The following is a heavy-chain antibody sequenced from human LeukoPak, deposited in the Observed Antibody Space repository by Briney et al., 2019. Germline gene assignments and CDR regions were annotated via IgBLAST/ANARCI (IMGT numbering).Heavy chain of an antibody. CDR2: ISYDGSNK. CDR1: GFTFSSYA. J-gene: IGHJ4*02. Sequence: GGSLRLSCAASGFTFSSYAMHWVRQAPGKGLEWVAVISYDGSNKYYADSVKGRFTISRDNSKNTLYLQMNSLRAEDTAVYYCAKGGWYYDSSGYPSLNDPFDYWGQGTLVTVSS. D-gene: IGHD3-22*01. V-gene: IGHV3-30-3*01. CDR3: AKGGWYYDSSGYPSLNDPFDY.